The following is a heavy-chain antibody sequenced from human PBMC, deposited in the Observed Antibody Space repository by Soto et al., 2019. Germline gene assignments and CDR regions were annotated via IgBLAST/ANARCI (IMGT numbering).Heavy chain of an antibody. CDR3: ARGDGRGSTGFYYYYGMDV. CDR1: GFTFNNYF. V-gene: IGHV1-46*02. D-gene: IGHD1-26*01. CDR2: ISPYDGST. Sequence: QVQLVQSGAEVKKPGASVKVSCKASGFTFNNYFFNWVRQAPRQGLEWMGIISPYDGSTNCEQSLQGRVTMTSDTSTSTVYMELSSLRSEDTAVYYCARGDGRGSTGFYYYYGMDVWGHGTTVTVSS. J-gene: IGHJ6*02.